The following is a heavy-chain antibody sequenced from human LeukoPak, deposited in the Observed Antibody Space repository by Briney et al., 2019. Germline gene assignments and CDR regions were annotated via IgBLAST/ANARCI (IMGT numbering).Heavy chain of an antibody. CDR2: IFSSGNT. CDR1: GDSLNSYS. J-gene: IGHJ3*02. Sequence: PSEALSLTCSVSGDSLNSYSWTWIRQPAGKGLEWIGRIFSSGNTNYNPSLKSRVTMSVDTSKNQFSLRLSSVTAADTAVYYCARASRYTNNYYAFDIWGQGTMVTVSS. CDR3: ARASRYTNNYYAFDI. D-gene: IGHD2-2*02. V-gene: IGHV4-4*07.